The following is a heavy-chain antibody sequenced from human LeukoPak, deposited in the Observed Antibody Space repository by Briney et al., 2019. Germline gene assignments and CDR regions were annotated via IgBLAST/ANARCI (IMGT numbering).Heavy chain of an antibody. Sequence: SETLSLTCTVSGGSISNYHWSWTRQPPGKGLEWIGYIYYTGSTRYNPSLKSRVTISVDTSKNQFSLKLSSVSAADTAVYYCARGGDGYNYFDYWGQGPLVTVSS. CDR3: ARGGDGYNYFDY. V-gene: IGHV4-59*01. CDR2: IYYTGST. D-gene: IGHD5-24*01. J-gene: IGHJ4*02. CDR1: GGSISNYH.